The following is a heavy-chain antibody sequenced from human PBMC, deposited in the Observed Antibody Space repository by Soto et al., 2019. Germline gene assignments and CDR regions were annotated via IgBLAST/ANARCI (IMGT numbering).Heavy chain of an antibody. CDR2: IYYSGST. V-gene: IGHV4-39*01. J-gene: IGHJ5*02. CDR3: ATSNWFDP. Sequence: QLQLQESGPGLVKPSETLSLTCTVSGGSISSRGYYWGWIRPPPGKGLEWIGTIYYSGSTYYNPSLKSRVTVSVDTSKNQFSLKLSSVAAADTAVYYCATSNWFDPWGQGTLVTVSS. CDR1: GGSISSRGYY.